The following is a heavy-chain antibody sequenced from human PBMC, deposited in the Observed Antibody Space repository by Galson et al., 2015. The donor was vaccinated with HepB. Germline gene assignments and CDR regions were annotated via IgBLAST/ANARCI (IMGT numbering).Heavy chain of an antibody. J-gene: IGHJ5*02. CDR3: ARTYHGSGSYQMYNWFDP. V-gene: IGHV3-30*04. D-gene: IGHD3-10*01. CDR2: ISYDGSNK. Sequence: SLRLSCAASGFTFSSYAMHWVRQAPGKGLEWVAVISYDGSNKYYADSVKGRFTISRDNSKNTLYLQMNSLRAEDTAVYYCARTYHGSGSYQMYNWFDPWGQGTLVTVSS. CDR1: GFTFSSYA.